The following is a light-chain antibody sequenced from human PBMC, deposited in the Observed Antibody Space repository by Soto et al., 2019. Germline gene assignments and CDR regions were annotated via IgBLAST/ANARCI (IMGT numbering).Light chain of an antibody. CDR2: AAS. J-gene: IGKJ1*01. Sequence: EIQMTQSPSSLSASVGDRVTITCRASQNINNYLNWYQHQPGKGPKLLIFAASNLQSGVPSRFRGIGSGTDFTLTISSLQPEDFATYYCHPSYTVPETFGQGTKVEIK. V-gene: IGKV1-39*01. CDR3: HPSYTVPET. CDR1: QNINNY.